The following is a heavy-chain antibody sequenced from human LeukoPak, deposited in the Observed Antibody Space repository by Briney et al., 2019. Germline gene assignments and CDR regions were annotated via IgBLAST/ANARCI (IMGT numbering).Heavy chain of an antibody. CDR1: GGSIRSSS. D-gene: IGHD3-9*01. V-gene: IGHV4-59*08. J-gene: IGHJ4*02. Sequence: PSETLSLTCTVSGGSIRSSSWSWIRQPPGKALEWIGYIHYDGSTNYNPSFRSRVGISVDTSRNHFSLRMTSLTAADTAVYYCARHGGVLRYFTLPAYFDYWGQGTLVPVSS. CDR3: ARHGGVLRYFTLPAYFDY. CDR2: IHYDGST.